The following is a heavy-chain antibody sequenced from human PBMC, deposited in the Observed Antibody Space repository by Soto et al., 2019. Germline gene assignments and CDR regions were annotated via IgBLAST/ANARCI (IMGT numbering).Heavy chain of an antibody. D-gene: IGHD3-10*01. CDR2: IIPIFGTA. Sequence: QVQLVQSGAEVKKPGSSVKVSCKASGGTFSSYAISWVRQAPGQGLEWMGGIIPIFGTANYAQKFQGRVAITADESTSTAYMELSSLRSEDTAVYYCASWDLITMVRGVTRLDAFDIWGQGTMFTVSS. V-gene: IGHV1-69*12. CDR3: ASWDLITMVRGVTRLDAFDI. J-gene: IGHJ3*02. CDR1: GGTFSSYA.